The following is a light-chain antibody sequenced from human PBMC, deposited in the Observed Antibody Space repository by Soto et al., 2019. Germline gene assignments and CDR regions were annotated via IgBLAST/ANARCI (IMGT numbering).Light chain of an antibody. J-gene: IGLJ2*01. CDR1: SSDAVSNNL. Sequence: QSPLTQPASVSGSPGQSITISCTGTSSDAVSNNLVSWYQQHPGKAPKLIIYEVTKRPSGISNRFSGSTSGNTASLTISGLQAEDEADYYCCSYAGSSTFAFGGGTKVTVL. CDR3: CSYAGSSTFA. V-gene: IGLV2-23*02. CDR2: EVT.